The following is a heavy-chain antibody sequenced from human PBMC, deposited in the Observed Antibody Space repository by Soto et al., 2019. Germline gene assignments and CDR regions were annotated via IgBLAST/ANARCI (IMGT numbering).Heavy chain of an antibody. J-gene: IGHJ6*03. CDR1: GFTFSGYA. V-gene: IGHV3-23*01. CDR3: ARGLIVWFGELSRRGGYYYYMDV. D-gene: IGHD3-10*01. Sequence: GGSLRLSCAASGFTFSGYAMSWVRQAPGKGLEWVSAISGSGGSTYCADSVKGRFTISRDNSKKQISLKLSSVTAADTAVYYCARGLIVWFGELSRRGGYYYYMDVWGKGTTVTVSS. CDR2: ISGSGGST.